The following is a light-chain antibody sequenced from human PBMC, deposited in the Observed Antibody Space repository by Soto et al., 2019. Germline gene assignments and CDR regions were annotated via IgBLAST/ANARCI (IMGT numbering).Light chain of an antibody. V-gene: IGKV3-11*01. CDR3: EQRSIWPLS. J-gene: IGKJ4*02. CDR2: DAS. Sequence: EVVLTQSPATLSLSPGERATLSCRASQSVSNYLAWYQQKPGQAPRLLIYDASNRATGIPARFSGSGSGTDFNFTISSLEPEDFAVYYCEQRSIWPLSFDGGIKVEIK. CDR1: QSVSNY.